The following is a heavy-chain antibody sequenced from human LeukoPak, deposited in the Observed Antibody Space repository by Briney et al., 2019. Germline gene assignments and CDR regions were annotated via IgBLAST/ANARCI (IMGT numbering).Heavy chain of an antibody. CDR1: GYTFTSYG. V-gene: IGHV1-18*01. CDR2: ISAYNGNT. J-gene: IGHJ2*01. CDR3: ARAPSHSSSWLSDWYFDP. D-gene: IGHD6-13*01. Sequence: ASVKVSCKASGYTFTSYGISWVRQAPGQGLEWMGRISAYNGNTNYAQKLQGRVTMTTDTSTSTAYMELRSLRSDDTAVYYCARAPSHSSSWLSDWYFDPWGRGTLVTVSS.